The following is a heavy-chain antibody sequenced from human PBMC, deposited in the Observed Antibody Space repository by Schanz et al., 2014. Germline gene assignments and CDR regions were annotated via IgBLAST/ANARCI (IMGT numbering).Heavy chain of an antibody. V-gene: IGHV3-48*02. CDR3: ARVRYDILTDYYTEYYFDS. J-gene: IGHJ4*02. CDR1: GFTFSGYA. Sequence: EVQLVESGGGLVQPGGSLRLSCAASGFTFSGYAMSWVRQAPGKGLEWVSYISRSSSTIYYTDSVKGRFTISRDNAKNSVFLQMNGLRDEDTAVYYCARVRYDILTDYYTEYYFDSWGQGTLVAVSS. D-gene: IGHD3-9*01. CDR2: ISRSSSTI.